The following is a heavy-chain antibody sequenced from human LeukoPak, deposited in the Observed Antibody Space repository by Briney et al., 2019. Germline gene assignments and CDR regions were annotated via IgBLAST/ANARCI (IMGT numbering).Heavy chain of an antibody. CDR3: ARTIRTYYYDSSGYYYFDY. D-gene: IGHD3-22*01. Sequence: ASVTVSCKASGYTFTGYYMHWVRQAPGQGLEWMGWINPNSGGTNYAQKFQGRVTMTRDTSISTAYMELSRLRSDDTAVYYCARTIRTYYYDSSGYYYFDYWGQGTLVTVSS. J-gene: IGHJ4*02. CDR1: GYTFTGYY. V-gene: IGHV1-2*02. CDR2: INPNSGGT.